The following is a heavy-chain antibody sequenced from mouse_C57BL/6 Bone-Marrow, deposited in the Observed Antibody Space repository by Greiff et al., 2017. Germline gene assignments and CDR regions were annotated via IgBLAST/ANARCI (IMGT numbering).Heavy chain of an antibody. V-gene: IGHV14-3*01. CDR2: IDPANGNT. CDR1: GFNIKNTY. CDR3: AKYGSTYYAMDY. Sequence: EVKLQQSVAELVRPGASVKLSCTASGFNIKNTYMHWVKQRPEQGLEWIGRIDPANGNTKYAPKFKDKATLTADKSSSTAYMQLSSLTYEDSAVYYCAKYGSTYYAMDYWGQGTSVTVSS. J-gene: IGHJ4*01. D-gene: IGHD1-1*01.